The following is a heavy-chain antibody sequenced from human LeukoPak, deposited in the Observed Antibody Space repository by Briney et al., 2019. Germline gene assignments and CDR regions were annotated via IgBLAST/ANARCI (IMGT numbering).Heavy chain of an antibody. V-gene: IGHV4-59*01. J-gene: IGHJ5*02. D-gene: IGHD6-19*01. CDR3: ARGPYTSLYSSGLRSFDP. Sequence: SETLSLTCTVSGGSISRYYWSWIPQPPGKGLERIGYIYYSGSTNYNPSLKSRVTISVGTSKNQFSLKLSSVTAADTAVYYCARGPYTSLYSSGLRSFDPWGEGTLVTVSS. CDR2: IYYSGST. CDR1: GGSISRYY.